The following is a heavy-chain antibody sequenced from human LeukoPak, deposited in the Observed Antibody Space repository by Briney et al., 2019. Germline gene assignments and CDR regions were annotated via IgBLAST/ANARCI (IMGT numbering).Heavy chain of an antibody. J-gene: IGHJ4*02. V-gene: IGHV1-46*01. CDR1: GYSFTSHY. Sequence: ASVKVSCKASGYSFTSHYMHWVRQAPGQGLEWLGLINPSGSSTLYAQKFQGRVTMTRDMSTSTVYMELSSLRSEDTAVYYCARDLSVYWYFDYWGQGTLVTVSS. CDR2: INPSGSST. D-gene: IGHD1-26*01. CDR3: ARDLSVYWYFDY.